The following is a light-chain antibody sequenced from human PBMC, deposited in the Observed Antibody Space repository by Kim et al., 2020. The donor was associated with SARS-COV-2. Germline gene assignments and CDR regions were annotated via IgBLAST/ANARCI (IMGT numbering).Light chain of an antibody. J-gene: IGKJ1*01. CDR3: HQHGPSPWT. Sequence: PGERATLSCRASQSVSSTYFSWYQQKPCQPPRLLIYGASDRAAGVPDRFSGSGSGTDFTLAISRLEPEDFAVYFCHQHGPSPWTFGQGTKVDIK. CDR2: GAS. CDR1: QSVSSTY. V-gene: IGKV3-20*01.